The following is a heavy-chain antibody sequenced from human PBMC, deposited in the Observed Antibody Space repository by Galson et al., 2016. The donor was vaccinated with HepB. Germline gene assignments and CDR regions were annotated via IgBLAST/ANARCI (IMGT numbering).Heavy chain of an antibody. CDR2: IYYSGST. CDR1: GGSISSYY. CDR3: ARACCTNGVCPLLAFDY. J-gene: IGHJ4*02. Sequence: SETLSLTCTVSGGSISSYYWSWIRQPPGKGLEWIGYIYYSGSTNYNPSLRSRVTISVDTSKKQFSLKLSPVTAADTAVYYCARACCTNGVCPLLAFDYWGQGSLVTVSS. V-gene: IGHV4-59*01. D-gene: IGHD2-8*01.